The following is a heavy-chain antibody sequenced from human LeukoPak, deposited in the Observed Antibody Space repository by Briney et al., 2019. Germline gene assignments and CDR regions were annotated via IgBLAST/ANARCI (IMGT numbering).Heavy chain of an antibody. CDR2: IHSSSTYI. D-gene: IGHD1-20*01. CDR1: GVSFSSHS. J-gene: IGHJ4*02. CDR3: AREYNSRATFDY. V-gene: IGHV3-21*05. Sequence: GGSLRLSCAASASGVSFSSHSMNWVRQAPGKGLEWISYIHSSSTYIFYAASVKGRFTVSRDNLRNSLYLQMDSLSAEDTAMYYCAREYNSRATFDYWGQGTLVTVSS.